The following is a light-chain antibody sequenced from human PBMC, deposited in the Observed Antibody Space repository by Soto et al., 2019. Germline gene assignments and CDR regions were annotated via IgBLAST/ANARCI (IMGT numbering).Light chain of an antibody. Sequence: QSVLTQPASVSGAPGQSITISCTGTSSDVGTFNLVSWYQQHPGKAPKLLIFEVSNRPSGVSIRFSGSKSGNTASLTISGLQAEDEADYYCYSYSGASASSDSYVFATGTKVTVL. V-gene: IGLV2-23*02. CDR3: YSYSGASASSDSYV. J-gene: IGLJ1*01. CDR2: EVS. CDR1: SSDVGTFNL.